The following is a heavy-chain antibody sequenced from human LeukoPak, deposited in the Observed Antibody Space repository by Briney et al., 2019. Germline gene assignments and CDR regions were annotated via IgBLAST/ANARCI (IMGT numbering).Heavy chain of an antibody. V-gene: IGHV3-21*01. D-gene: IGHD3-10*01. Sequence: GGSLRLSCAASGFTFSSYSINWVRQAPGKGLEWVSSISSSSSYIYYADSVKGRFTISRDNAKNSLYLQMNSLRAEDTAVYYCARVGYDGSGSPREAVRYYFDYWGQGTLVTVSS. CDR2: ISSSSSYI. J-gene: IGHJ4*02. CDR3: ARVGYDGSGSPREAVRYYFDY. CDR1: GFTFSSYS.